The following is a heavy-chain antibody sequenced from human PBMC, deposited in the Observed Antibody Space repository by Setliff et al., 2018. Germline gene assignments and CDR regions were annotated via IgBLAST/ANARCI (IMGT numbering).Heavy chain of an antibody. CDR3: ASIGVRGVRVDI. CDR1: GFTFSDYY. D-gene: IGHD3-10*01. CDR2: ISSSGSTI. Sequence: GGSLRLSCTASGFTFSDYYMSWIRQAPGRGLEWVSYISSSGSTIYYADSVKGRFTISRDNAKNSLYLQMNSLRAEDTAVYYCASIGVRGVRVDIWGQGTMVTVSS. J-gene: IGHJ3*02. V-gene: IGHV3-11*01.